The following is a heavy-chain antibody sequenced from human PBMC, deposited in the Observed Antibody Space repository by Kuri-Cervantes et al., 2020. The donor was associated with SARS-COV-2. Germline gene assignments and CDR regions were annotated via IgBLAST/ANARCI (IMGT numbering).Heavy chain of an antibody. CDR3: ARDGYCSSTSCYTDY. Sequence: GESLKISCAASGFTFSSYAMHWVRQAPGKGLEWVAVISYDGSNKYYADSVKGRFTISRDNSKNTLYLQMNSLRAEDTAVYYCARDGYCSSTSCYTDYWGQGTLVTVSS. CDR2: ISYDGSNK. CDR1: GFTFSSYA. V-gene: IGHV3-30*04. J-gene: IGHJ4*02. D-gene: IGHD2-2*02.